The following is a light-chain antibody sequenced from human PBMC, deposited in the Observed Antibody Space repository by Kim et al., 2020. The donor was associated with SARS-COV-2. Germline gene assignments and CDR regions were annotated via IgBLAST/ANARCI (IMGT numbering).Light chain of an antibody. V-gene: IGLV2-11*01. J-gene: IGLJ3*02. Sequence: QSALTQPRSVSGSPTQSVTISCPGTSSDVGGYSYVSWYQQHPGKAPKVMIYAVTKRPSGVPDRFSGSKSGNTASLTISGLQAEDEAEYYCCSYAGRYTWVFGGGPKVTVL. CDR2: AVT. CDR3: CSYAGRYTWV. CDR1: SSDVGGYSY.